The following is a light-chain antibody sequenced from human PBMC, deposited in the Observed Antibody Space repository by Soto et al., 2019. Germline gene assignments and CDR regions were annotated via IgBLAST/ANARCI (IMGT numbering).Light chain of an antibody. Sequence: QSVLAQPASVSGSPGQSITISCTGTSSDVGGYNHVSWYHHHPGKAPKLLMYDDSHRPSGVSNRFSGSKSGNTASLTISGLQAEDEADYYCSSYTRNSHSVFRTGTRSPS. CDR1: SSDVGGYNH. V-gene: IGLV2-14*03. CDR2: DDS. CDR3: SSYTRNSHSV. J-gene: IGLJ1*01.